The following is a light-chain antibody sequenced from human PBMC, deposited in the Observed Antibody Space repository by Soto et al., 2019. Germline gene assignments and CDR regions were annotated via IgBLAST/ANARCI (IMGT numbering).Light chain of an antibody. CDR1: SSNIGNNY. J-gene: IGLJ2*01. CDR2: ENN. Sequence: QSVLTQPPSVSAAPGQKVTISCSGSSSNIGNNYVSWYQQLPGTAPKLLIYENNKRPSGIPDRFSGSKSGTSATLGITGLQTRDEADYFCGTWDSSLSASEVFGGGTKLTVL. V-gene: IGLV1-51*02. CDR3: GTWDSSLSASEV.